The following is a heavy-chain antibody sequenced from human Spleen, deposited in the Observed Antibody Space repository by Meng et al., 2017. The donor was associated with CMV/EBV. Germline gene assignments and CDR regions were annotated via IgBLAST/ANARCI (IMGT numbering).Heavy chain of an antibody. CDR1: GFIFSNYG. CDR2: IWYDGSYK. CDR3: AREYRLKYDSSGFDF. D-gene: IGHD3-22*01. V-gene: IGHV3-33*01. Sequence: GESLKISCAASGFIFSNYGMHWVRQAPGKGLEWVAIIWYDGSYKYYSDSVKGRFTISRDNAKNTLYLQMNSLGAEDTAVYYCAREYRLKYDSSGFDFWGQGTLVTVSS. J-gene: IGHJ4*02.